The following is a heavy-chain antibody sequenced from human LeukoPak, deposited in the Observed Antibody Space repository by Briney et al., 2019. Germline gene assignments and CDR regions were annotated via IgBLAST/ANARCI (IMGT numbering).Heavy chain of an antibody. CDR1: GYSISSGYY. CDR2: IYHSGST. J-gene: IGHJ3*02. D-gene: IGHD3-10*01. CDR3: AGQVYYGSGSYSNDAFDI. Sequence: PSETLSLTCAVSGYSISSGYYWGWIRQPPGKGLEWIGSIYHSGSTYYNPSLKSRVTISVDTSKNQFSLKLSSVTAADTAVYYCAGQVYYGSGSYSNDAFDIWGQGTMVTVSS. V-gene: IGHV4-38-2*01.